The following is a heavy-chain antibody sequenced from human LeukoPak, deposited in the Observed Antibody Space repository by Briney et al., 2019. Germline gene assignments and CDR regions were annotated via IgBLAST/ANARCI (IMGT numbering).Heavy chain of an antibody. V-gene: IGHV1-2*02. CDR2: INPNSGGT. CDR3: ARGEYYDRSAYCFD. CDR1: GYTFTGYY. J-gene: IGHJ4*02. D-gene: IGHD3-22*01. Sequence: GASVKVSCKASGYTFTGYYMHWVRQAPGQGLEWMGWINPNSGGTNYVQRFQGRVTMTRDTSISTAYMELSRLSSDDTAVYYCARGEYYDRSAYCFDWGQGTLVTVSS.